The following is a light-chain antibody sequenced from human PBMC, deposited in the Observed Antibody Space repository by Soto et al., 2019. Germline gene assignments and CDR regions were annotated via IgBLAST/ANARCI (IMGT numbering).Light chain of an antibody. CDR2: EVS. V-gene: IGLV1-44*01. CDR1: DSNIGSNS. Sequence: QSVLTQPPSASGTAGQVVTISCSGGDSNIGSNSVYWYQHLPRMAPKLILYEVSKRPSGVPDRFSGSKSGNTASLTVSGLQAEDEADYYCNSYAGSIYVFGTGTKVTVL. CDR3: NSYAGSIYV. J-gene: IGLJ1*01.